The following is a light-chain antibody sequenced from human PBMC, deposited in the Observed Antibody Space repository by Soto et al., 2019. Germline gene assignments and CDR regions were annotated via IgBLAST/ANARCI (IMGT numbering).Light chain of an antibody. V-gene: IGKV3-11*01. CDR1: QSVSSY. CDR2: DAS. CDR3: QQRSHSIT. Sequence: EIVLTQSPATLSLSPGERATLSCRASQSVSSYLAWYQQKPGQAPGLLIYDASNRATGIPARFSGSGSVTDFTLTISSLEPEDFAVYYCQQRSHSITFGQGTRLEIK. J-gene: IGKJ5*01.